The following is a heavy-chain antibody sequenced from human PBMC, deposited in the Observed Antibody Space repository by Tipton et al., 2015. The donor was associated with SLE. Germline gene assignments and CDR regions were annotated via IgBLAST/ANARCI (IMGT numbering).Heavy chain of an antibody. CDR2: ISYDGSNK. D-gene: IGHD5-12*01. CDR3: ARRHYSGPFDS. J-gene: IGHJ4*02. CDR1: GFTFSSYA. Sequence: SLRLSCAASGFTFSSYAMHWVRQAPGKGLEWVAVISYDGSNKYYADSVKGRFTISRDNSKNTLYLQMNSLRAEDTAVYYCARRHYSGPFDSWGQGTLVTVSS. V-gene: IGHV3-30*04.